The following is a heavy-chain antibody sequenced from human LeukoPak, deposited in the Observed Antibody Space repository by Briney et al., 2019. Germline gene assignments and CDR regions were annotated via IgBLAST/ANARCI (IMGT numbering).Heavy chain of an antibody. V-gene: IGHV3-23*01. CDR2: ISGSGDST. Sequence: GGSLRLSCAASGFTFSDYYMSWVRQAPGKGLEWVSGISGSGDSTYYADSVKGRFTISRDNSKNTLYLQMNSLRAEDTAVYSCTRTRGCSSTSCYADYWGQGTLVIVSS. CDR3: TRTRGCSSTSCYADY. J-gene: IGHJ4*02. D-gene: IGHD2-2*01. CDR1: GFTFSDYY.